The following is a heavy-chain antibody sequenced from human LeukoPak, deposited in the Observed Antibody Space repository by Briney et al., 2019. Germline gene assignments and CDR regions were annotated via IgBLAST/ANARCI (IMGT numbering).Heavy chain of an antibody. D-gene: IGHD3-10*01. V-gene: IGHV1-69*06. CDR1: GGTFSSYA. CDR3: ARADMRTMVRGYYYYYYMDV. Sequence: SVKVSCKASGGTFSSYAISWVRQAPGQGLEWMGRIITIFGTANYAQKFQGRVTITADKSTSTAYMELSSLRSEDTAVYYCARADMRTMVRGYYYYYYMDVWGKGTTVTVS. CDR2: IITIFGTA. J-gene: IGHJ6*03.